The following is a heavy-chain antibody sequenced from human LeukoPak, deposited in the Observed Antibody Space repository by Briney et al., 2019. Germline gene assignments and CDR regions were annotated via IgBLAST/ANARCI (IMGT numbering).Heavy chain of an antibody. CDR1: GGSISSYY. Sequence: PSETLSLTCTVSGGSISSYYWSWIRQPPGKRLEWIGYIYYSGSTNYNPSLKSRVTISVDTSKNQFSLKLSSVPAADTAVYYCARDLTSGYSLNDAFDIWGQGTMVTVSS. V-gene: IGHV4-59*01. J-gene: IGHJ3*02. D-gene: IGHD3-22*01. CDR3: ARDLTSGYSLNDAFDI. CDR2: IYYSGST.